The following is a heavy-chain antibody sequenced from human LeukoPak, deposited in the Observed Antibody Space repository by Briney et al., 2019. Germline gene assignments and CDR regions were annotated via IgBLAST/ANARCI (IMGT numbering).Heavy chain of an antibody. D-gene: IGHD1-26*01. CDR1: GFTFDDYG. J-gene: IGHJ6*03. Sequence: GGSLRLSCAASGFTFDDYGMSWVRQAPGKGLEWVSGINWNGGSTGYADSVKGRFTISRDNAKNSLYLQMNSLRAEDTALYYCARDRGATYYYYYYYYMDVWGKGTTVTVSS. V-gene: IGHV3-20*04. CDR2: INWNGGST. CDR3: ARDRGATYYYYYYYYMDV.